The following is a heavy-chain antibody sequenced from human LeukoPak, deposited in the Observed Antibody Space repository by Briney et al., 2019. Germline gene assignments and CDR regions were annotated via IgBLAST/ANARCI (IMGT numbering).Heavy chain of an antibody. CDR2: ISAYNGNT. Sequence: ASVKVSCKVSGYTLTELSMHWVRQAPGQGLEWMGWISAYNGNTNYAQKLQGRVTMTTDTSTSTAYMELRSLRSDDTAVYYCARDGTGSASSSWDFDYWGQGTLVTVSS. J-gene: IGHJ4*02. CDR3: ARDGTGSASSSWDFDY. V-gene: IGHV1-18*01. CDR1: GYTLTELS. D-gene: IGHD6-13*01.